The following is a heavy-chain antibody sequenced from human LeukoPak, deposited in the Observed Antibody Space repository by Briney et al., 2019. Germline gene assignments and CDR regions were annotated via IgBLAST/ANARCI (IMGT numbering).Heavy chain of an antibody. CDR3: AKGNLEARPYYFDY. J-gene: IGHJ4*02. CDR1: GFTFSSYA. D-gene: IGHD6-6*01. CDR2: ISGSGGST. Sequence: GGSLRLSCAASGFTFSSYAMRWVRQAPGKGLEWVSAISGSGGSTYYADSVKGRFTISRDNSQSTLYLETNGLRAEDTALYYCAKGNLEARPYYFDYWGQGTLVSVSS. V-gene: IGHV3-23*01.